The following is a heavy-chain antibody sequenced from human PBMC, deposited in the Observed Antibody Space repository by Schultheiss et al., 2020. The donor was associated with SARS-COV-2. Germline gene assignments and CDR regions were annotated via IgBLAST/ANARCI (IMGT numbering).Heavy chain of an antibody. CDR1: GGSISSGGYS. V-gene: IGHV4-30-2*01. CDR2: IYHSGST. J-gene: IGHJ6*02. CDR3: ASLRFLEWLLSFGRPDYYYYGMDV. D-gene: IGHD3-3*01. Sequence: SETLSLTCTVSGGSISSGGYSWSWIRQPPGKGLEWIGYIYHSGSTYYNPSLKSRVTISVDTSKNQFSLKLSSVTAADTAVYYCASLRFLEWLLSFGRPDYYYYGMDVWGQGTTVTVSS.